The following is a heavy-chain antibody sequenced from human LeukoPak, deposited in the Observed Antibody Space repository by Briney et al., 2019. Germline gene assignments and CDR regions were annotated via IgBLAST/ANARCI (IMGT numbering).Heavy chain of an antibody. Sequence: SVKVSCKASGGTFSSYAISWVRQAPGQGLEWMGGIIPIFGTANYAQKFQGRVTITADKSTSTAYMELSSLRSEDTAGYYCARPTHTAGFDTLFHGTLVIVSS. D-gene: IGHD6-19*01. V-gene: IGHV1-69*06. J-gene: IGHJ5*01. CDR1: GGTFSSYA. CDR3: ARPTHTAGFDT. CDR2: IIPIFGTA.